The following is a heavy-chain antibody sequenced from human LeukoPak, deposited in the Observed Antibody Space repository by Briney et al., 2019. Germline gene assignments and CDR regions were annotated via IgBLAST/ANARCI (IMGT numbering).Heavy chain of an antibody. V-gene: IGHV4-39*01. CDR3: ARLRAMAIYYMDV. CDR1: GGSISSSSYY. CDR2: IYFSGST. J-gene: IGHJ6*03. D-gene: IGHD5-18*01. Sequence: SETLSLTCTVSGGSISSSSYYWGWIRQPPGKGLEWIGSIYFSGSTYYNPSLKSRVTISVDTSKNQFSLKLSSVTAADTAVYYCARLRAMAIYYMDVWGKGTTVTVSS.